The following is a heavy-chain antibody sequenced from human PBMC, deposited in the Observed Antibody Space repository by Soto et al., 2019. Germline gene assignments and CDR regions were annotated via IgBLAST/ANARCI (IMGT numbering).Heavy chain of an antibody. CDR2: IYYSGST. CDR3: ARHNDCTNGVCYLFDY. D-gene: IGHD2-8*01. V-gene: IGHV4-39*01. Sequence: SETLSLTCTVSGGSISSSSYYWGWIRQPPGKGLEWIGSIYYSGSTYYNPSLKSRVTISVDTSKNQFSLKLSSVTAADTAVYYCARHNDCTNGVCYLFDYWGQGTLVTVSS. CDR1: GGSISSSSYY. J-gene: IGHJ4*02.